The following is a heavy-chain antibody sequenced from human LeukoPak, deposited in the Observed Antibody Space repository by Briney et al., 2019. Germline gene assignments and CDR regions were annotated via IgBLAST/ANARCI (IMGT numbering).Heavy chain of an antibody. J-gene: IGHJ4*02. Sequence: GGSLSLSCAASGFTFCSYAMSWVRQAPGGGLVGGSSLCGSGGITHYEDPVKGRFSISRDNTNSMLSLQMHSLRAEDTAVYYCAKAEGSGYYYTAFYFDDGGQGTLVTVSS. CDR1: GFTFCSYA. CDR2: LCGSGGIT. CDR3: AKAEGSGYYYTAFYFDD. V-gene: IGHV3-23*01. D-gene: IGHD3-22*01.